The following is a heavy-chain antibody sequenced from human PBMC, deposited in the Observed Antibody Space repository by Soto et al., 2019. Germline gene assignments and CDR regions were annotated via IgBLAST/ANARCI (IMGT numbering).Heavy chain of an antibody. D-gene: IGHD3-10*02. J-gene: IGHJ6*03. CDR1: GFTFSSYG. CDR3: ASMSGFMDV. Sequence: GGSLRLSCAASGFTFSSYGMHWVRQAPGKGLEWVAVISYDGSNKYYADSVKGRFTISRDNSKNTLYLQMNSLRAEDTAVYYCASMSGFMDVWGKGTTVTVSS. CDR2: ISYDGSNK. V-gene: IGHV3-30*03.